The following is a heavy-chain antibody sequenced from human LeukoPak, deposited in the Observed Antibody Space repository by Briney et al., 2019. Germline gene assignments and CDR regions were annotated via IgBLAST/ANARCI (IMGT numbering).Heavy chain of an antibody. CDR1: GFTFSSYS. Sequence: GGSLRLSCAASGFTFSSYSMNWVRQAPGKGLEWVSSISSSSSYIYYADSVKGRFTISRDNAKNSLFLQMNSLRGEDTAVYYCAKAAYGSESYYDPFDYWGQGTLVTVSS. D-gene: IGHD3-10*01. CDR2: ISSSSSYI. CDR3: AKAAYGSESYYDPFDY. J-gene: IGHJ4*02. V-gene: IGHV3-21*04.